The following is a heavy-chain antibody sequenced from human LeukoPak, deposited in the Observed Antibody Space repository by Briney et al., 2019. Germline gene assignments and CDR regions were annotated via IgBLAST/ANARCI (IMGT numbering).Heavy chain of an antibody. CDR1: GGSISSGGYY. V-gene: IGHV4-39*07. J-gene: IGHJ6*03. Sequence: SQTLSLTCTVSGGSISSGGYYWSWIRQPPGKGLEWIGSIYYSGSTYYNPSLKSRVTISVDTSKNQFSLKLSSVTAADTAVYYCARGDYYYYYMDVWGKGTTVTVSS. CDR3: ARGDYYYYYMDV. CDR2: IYYSGST.